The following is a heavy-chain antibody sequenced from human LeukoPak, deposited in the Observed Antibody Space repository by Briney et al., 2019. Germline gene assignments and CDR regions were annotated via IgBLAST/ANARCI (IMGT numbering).Heavy chain of an antibody. Sequence: SETLSLTCTVSGGSISSGGYYWSWIRQHPGQGLEWIGYIYYSGSTYYNPSLKSRVTISVDTSKNQFSLKLSSVTAADTAVYYCARGHDSSGYDWFDPWGQGTLVTVSS. CDR1: GGSISSGGYY. V-gene: IGHV4-31*03. J-gene: IGHJ5*02. CDR3: ARGHDSSGYDWFDP. CDR2: IYYSGST. D-gene: IGHD3-22*01.